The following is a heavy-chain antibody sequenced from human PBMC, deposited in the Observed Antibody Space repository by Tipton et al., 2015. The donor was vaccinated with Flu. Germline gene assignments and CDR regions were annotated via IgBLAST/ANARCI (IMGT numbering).Heavy chain of an antibody. J-gene: IGHJ4*02. CDR2: IFTSGST. CDR1: GGSISSGSYY. D-gene: IGHD3-3*01. CDR3: AREGYDFLSGYYTDY. V-gene: IGHV4-61*02. Sequence: TLSLTCTVSGGSISSGSYYWAWVRQPAGKGLEWIGRIFTSGSTNYNPSLESRVTISLDTSANQFSLKLSSVTAADTALYYCAREGYDFLSGYYTDYWGQGALVTVSS.